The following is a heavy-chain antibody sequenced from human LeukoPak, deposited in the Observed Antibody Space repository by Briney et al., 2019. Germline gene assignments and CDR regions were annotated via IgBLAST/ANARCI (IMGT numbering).Heavy chain of an antibody. CDR1: GGSISSDSYY. J-gene: IGHJ4*02. V-gene: IGHV4-61*01. CDR2: IYYSGST. CDR3: ARGAYGGNSALFDY. D-gene: IGHD4-23*01. Sequence: SETLTLTCTVSGGSISSDSYYWAWIRQPPGKGLEWIGYIYYSGSTNYNPSLKSRVTISVDTSKNQFSLKLSSVTAADTAVYYCARGAYGGNSALFDYWGQGTLVTVSS.